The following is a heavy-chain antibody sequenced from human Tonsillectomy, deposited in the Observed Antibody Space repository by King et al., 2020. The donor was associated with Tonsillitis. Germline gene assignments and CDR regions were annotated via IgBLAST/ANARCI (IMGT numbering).Heavy chain of an antibody. D-gene: IGHD3-3*01. CDR3: EKEVRDFWSGYYSTKFDYFDY. CDR1: GFTFSSYG. J-gene: IGHJ4*01. Sequence: VQLVESGGGVVQPGGSLRLSCAASGFTFSSYGMHWVRQAPGKGLEWVTFIRYDGINKYYADSVKGRFTISRDNSKNTLYLQMNSLSPEDTAVYYCEKEVRDFWSGYYSTKFDYFDYWGHGTLVTVSS. V-gene: IGHV3-30*02. CDR2: IRYDGINK.